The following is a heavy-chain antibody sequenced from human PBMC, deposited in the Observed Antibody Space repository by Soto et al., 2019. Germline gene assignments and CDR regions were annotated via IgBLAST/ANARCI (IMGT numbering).Heavy chain of an antibody. V-gene: IGHV3-23*01. Sequence: PGGSLRLSCAASGFTFSSYAMSWVRQAPGKGLEWVSAISGSGGSTYYADSVKGRFTISRDNSKNTLYLQMNSLRAEDTAVYYCARSISSGSPTPGFYYYYGMDGWGQGTTVTVSS. D-gene: IGHD3-22*01. CDR3: ARSISSGSPTPGFYYYYGMDG. CDR2: ISGSGGST. J-gene: IGHJ6*02. CDR1: GFTFSSYA.